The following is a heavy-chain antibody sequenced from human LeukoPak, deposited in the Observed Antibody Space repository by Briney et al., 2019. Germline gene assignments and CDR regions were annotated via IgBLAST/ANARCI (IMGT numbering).Heavy chain of an antibody. V-gene: IGHV3-23*01. Sequence: PGGTLRLSCPAQGYTFSNYAMSWVRQAPGRGVEWVSAISNNGGSTYDADSMKGRFTISRYNSKNTLHLQMNSLRAEDTAVYHCARQLGYCSDGSCHFDYWGQGTLVTVSS. D-gene: IGHD2-15*01. CDR3: ARQLGYCSDGSCHFDY. CDR1: GYTFSNYA. J-gene: IGHJ4*02. CDR2: ISNNGGST.